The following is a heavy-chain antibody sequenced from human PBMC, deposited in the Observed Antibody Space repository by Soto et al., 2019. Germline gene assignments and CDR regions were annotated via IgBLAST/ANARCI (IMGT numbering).Heavy chain of an antibody. CDR1: GYTFTGFY. CDR2: INPNTGDS. CDR3: ARDRRYYESGAFEI. J-gene: IGHJ3*02. D-gene: IGHD3-22*01. Sequence: ASVKVSCKASGYTFTGFYLHWVRQAPGQGLEWMGWINPNTGDSSYAQKFQGRVTMTRDMSISTAYMDLSSLTFDDTAVYYCARDRRYYESGAFEIWGQGTMVTVSS. V-gene: IGHV1-2*02.